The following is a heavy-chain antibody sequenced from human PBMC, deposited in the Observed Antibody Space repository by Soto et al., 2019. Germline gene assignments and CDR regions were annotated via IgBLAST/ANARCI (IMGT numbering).Heavy chain of an antibody. CDR1: GGSISNADYS. D-gene: IGHD5-12*01. CDR2: ISYSGSS. J-gene: IGHJ6*02. CDR3: ARAIVVTVGGMDV. V-gene: IGHV4-30-4*01. Sequence: QVQLQESGPGLVKPSPTLSLTCTVSGGSISNADYSWRWVRPPPGTGLEWLGYISYSGSSFFNPTIKSRVTMSKDTSKNKFSLRLTSVTAADTAVYYCARAIVVTVGGMDVWGRGTTVTVSS.